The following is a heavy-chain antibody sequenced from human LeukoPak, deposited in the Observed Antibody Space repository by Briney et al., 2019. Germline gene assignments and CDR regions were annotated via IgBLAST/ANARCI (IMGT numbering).Heavy chain of an antibody. CDR3: ARLLGWSIDY. Sequence: GGSLRLSCAASGLSFSSHGMPWVRQAPGKGLEWVAVIWYDGSKKYYADSVKGRFTISRDNSKNTLYLQMNSLRAEDTAVYYCARLLGWSIDYWGQGTLVTVSS. CDR1: GLSFSSHG. D-gene: IGHD6-19*01. V-gene: IGHV3-33*01. CDR2: IWYDGSKK. J-gene: IGHJ4*02.